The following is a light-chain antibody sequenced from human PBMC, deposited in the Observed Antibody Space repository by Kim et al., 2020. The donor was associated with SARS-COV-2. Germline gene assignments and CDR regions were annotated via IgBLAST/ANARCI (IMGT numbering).Light chain of an antibody. Sequence: SVAPGERATLACRASQSGSSNLAWYQQKPGQAPRLLIYGASTRATGIPARFSGSGSGTEFTLTISSLQSEDFAVYYCQQYNNWPYTFGQGTKLEI. CDR3: QQYNNWPYT. V-gene: IGKV3-15*01. CDR2: GAS. CDR1: QSGSSN. J-gene: IGKJ2*01.